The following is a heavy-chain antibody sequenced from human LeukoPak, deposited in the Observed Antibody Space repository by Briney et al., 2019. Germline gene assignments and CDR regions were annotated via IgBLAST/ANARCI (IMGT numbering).Heavy chain of an antibody. J-gene: IGHJ4*02. Sequence: ASVTVSCKASGYTFTGYYMHWVRQAPGQGLEWMGWINPNSGATNHAQKFRGRVTMTRDASINTAYMEVSRLRSDDTAVYYCARGVADIVVVPAALGDYWGQGTLVTVSS. V-gene: IGHV1-2*02. CDR3: ARGVADIVVVPAALGDY. CDR1: GYTFTGYY. D-gene: IGHD2-2*01. CDR2: INPNSGAT.